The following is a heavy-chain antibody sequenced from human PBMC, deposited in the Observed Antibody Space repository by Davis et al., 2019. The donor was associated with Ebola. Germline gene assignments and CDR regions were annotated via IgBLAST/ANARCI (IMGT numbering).Heavy chain of an antibody. CDR1: GFTFSSYS. J-gene: IGHJ4*02. D-gene: IGHD6-13*01. CDR2: ISSSSSTI. CDR3: ARASSSWHPYFDY. V-gene: IGHV3-48*02. Sequence: GESLKISCAASGFTFSSYSMNWVRQAPGKGLEWVSYISSSSSTIYYADSVKGRFTISRDNAKNSLYLQMNSLRDEDTAVYYCARASSSWHPYFDYWGQGTLVTVSS.